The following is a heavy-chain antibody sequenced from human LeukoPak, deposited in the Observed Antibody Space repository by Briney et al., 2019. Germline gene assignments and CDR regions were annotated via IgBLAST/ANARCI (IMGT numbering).Heavy chain of an antibody. J-gene: IGHJ4*02. CDR1: GGSISSYY. V-gene: IGHV4-59*08. D-gene: IGHD3-22*01. CDR2: ICYSGST. CDR3: ARQWDYSDSSGRALNYFDS. Sequence: SETLSLTCTVSGGSISSYYWSWIRQTPGKGLEWIGDICYSGSTNYNPSLKSRVTISVDTSKNQFSLKLSSVTAADTAVYYCARQWDYSDSSGRALNYFDSWGQGTLVTVAS.